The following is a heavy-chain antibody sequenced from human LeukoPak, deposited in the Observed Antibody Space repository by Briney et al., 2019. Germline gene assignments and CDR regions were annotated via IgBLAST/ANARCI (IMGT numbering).Heavy chain of an antibody. J-gene: IGHJ4*02. CDR3: ARLGIITAAGSNDY. CDR2: ISYSGDTI. V-gene: IGHV3-11*01. CDR1: EFTFRDYY. Sequence: GGSLRLSCAASEFTFRDYYMSWIRQAPGKGLEWVSYISYSGDTIYYADSVKGRFTVSRDNSKNPMYLQMNSLRAEDTAVYYCARLGIITAAGSNDYWGQGTLVTVSS. D-gene: IGHD6-13*01.